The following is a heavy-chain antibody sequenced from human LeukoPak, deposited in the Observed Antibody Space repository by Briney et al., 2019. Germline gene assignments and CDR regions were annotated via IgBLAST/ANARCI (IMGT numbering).Heavy chain of an antibody. CDR1: GYTFTGYY. CDR2: INPNSGGT. Sequence: ASVKVSCKASGYTFTGYYMHWVRQAPGQGVECMGWINPNSGGTNYAQKFQGSVTITAAKSTSTASIELSSQRSEDTAVYYCARPQGTAMGSPPDYWGQGTLVTVSS. V-gene: IGHV1-2*02. D-gene: IGHD5-18*01. J-gene: IGHJ4*02. CDR3: ARPQGTAMGSPPDY.